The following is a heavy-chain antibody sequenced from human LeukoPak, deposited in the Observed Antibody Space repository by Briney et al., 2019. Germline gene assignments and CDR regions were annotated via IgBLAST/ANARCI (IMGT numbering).Heavy chain of an antibody. D-gene: IGHD3-22*01. V-gene: IGHV5-51*01. CDR2: IYPGDSDT. CDR1: GYSFTNYW. J-gene: IGHJ4*02. CDR3: ARLGVEAYDSSGYYYFDY. Sequence: GESLKISCKSSGYSFTNYWIGWGRQMPGKGLEWMGTIYPGDSDTRYRPSFQGQVTISADKSISTAYLQWSSLKASDTAMYYCARLGVEAYDSSGYYYFDYWGQGALVTASS.